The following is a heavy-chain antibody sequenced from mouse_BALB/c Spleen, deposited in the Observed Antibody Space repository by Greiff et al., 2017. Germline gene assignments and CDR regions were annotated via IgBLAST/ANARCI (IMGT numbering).Heavy chain of an antibody. CDR3: ARLGYDGDAMDY. CDR2: ISYSGST. V-gene: IGHV3-8*02. D-gene: IGHD2-2*01. J-gene: IGHJ4*01. CDR1: GDSITSGY. Sequence: EVKLVESGPSLVKPSQTLSLTCSVTGDSITSGYWNWIRKFPGNKLEYMGYISYSGSTYYNPSLKSRISITRDTSKNQYYLQLNSVTTEDTATYYCARLGYDGDAMDYWGQGTSVTVSS.